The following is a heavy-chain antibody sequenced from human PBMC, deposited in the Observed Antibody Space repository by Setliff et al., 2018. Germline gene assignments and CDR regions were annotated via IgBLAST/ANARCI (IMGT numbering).Heavy chain of an antibody. V-gene: IGHV3-7*01. CDR1: GFTFSSYW. J-gene: IGHJ6*02. D-gene: IGHD3-3*01. CDR2: IKQDGSEK. CDR3: AREGRVLQFLEWLGNYYYYGMDV. Sequence: LRLSCAASGFTFSSYWMSWVRQAPGKGLEWVANIKQDGSEKYYVDSVKGRFTISRDNAKNTLYLQMNSLRADDTAVYYCAREGRVLQFLEWLGNYYYYGMDVWGQGTTVTVSS.